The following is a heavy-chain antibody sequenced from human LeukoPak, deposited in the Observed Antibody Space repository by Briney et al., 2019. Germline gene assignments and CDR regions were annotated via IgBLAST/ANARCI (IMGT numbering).Heavy chain of an antibody. CDR1: GFTFSIYN. Sequence: GGSLRLSCAASGFTFSIYNMNWVRQAPGKGLEWVSSISSSSSYIYYANSVKGRFTISRDNAKNSLYLQMNSLRAEDTAVHYCARDLVQLWSKDYWGQGTLVTVSS. CDR3: ARDLVQLWSKDY. D-gene: IGHD5-18*01. J-gene: IGHJ4*02. CDR2: ISSSSSYI. V-gene: IGHV3-21*04.